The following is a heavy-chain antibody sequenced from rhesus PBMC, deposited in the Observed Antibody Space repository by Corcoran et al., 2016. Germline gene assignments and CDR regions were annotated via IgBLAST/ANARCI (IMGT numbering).Heavy chain of an antibody. CDR2: IYGSGGSN. Sequence: QVQLQESGPGLVKPSETLSLTCAVSGYSISSGYYWGWIRQPPGKGLEWIGSIYGSGGSNYLNPSRKRRGTRSVGTSKIQFSLKLSAVTAADTAVYYCARDQPLYSNYGRYYFDYWGQGVLVTVSS. CDR1: GYSISSGYY. CDR3: ARDQPLYSNYGRYYFDY. J-gene: IGHJ4*01. V-gene: IGHV4S14*01. D-gene: IGHD4-23*01.